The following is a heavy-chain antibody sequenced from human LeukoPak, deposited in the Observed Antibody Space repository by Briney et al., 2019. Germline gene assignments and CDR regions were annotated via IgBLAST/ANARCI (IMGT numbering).Heavy chain of an antibody. J-gene: IGHJ4*02. V-gene: IGHV3-30-3*01. Sequence: GRSLRLSCAASGFTFSSYAMHWVRQAPGKGLEWVAVISYDGSNKYYADSVKGRFTISRDNSKNTLYLQMNSLRAEDTAVYYCARGQTDLLRNYFDYWGPGTPVTVSS. CDR2: ISYDGSNK. CDR3: ARGQTDLLRNYFDY. CDR1: GFTFSSYA.